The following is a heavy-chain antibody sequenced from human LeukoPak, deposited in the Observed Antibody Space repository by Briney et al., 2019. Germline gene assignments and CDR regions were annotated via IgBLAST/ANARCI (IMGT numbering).Heavy chain of an antibody. Sequence: GGSLRLSCAASGFTFSSYSMNWVRQAPGKGLEWVSSISSSSSYIYYADSVKGRFTISRDNAKNSLYLQMNSLRAEDTAVYYCARMVTGWPNWIDPWGQGTLVTVSS. CDR2: ISSSSSYI. J-gene: IGHJ5*02. V-gene: IGHV3-21*01. CDR3: ARMVTGWPNWIDP. D-gene: IGHD6-19*01. CDR1: GFTFSSYS.